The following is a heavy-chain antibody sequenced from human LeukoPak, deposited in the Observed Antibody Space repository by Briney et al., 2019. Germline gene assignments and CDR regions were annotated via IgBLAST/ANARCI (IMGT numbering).Heavy chain of an antibody. Sequence: ASVKVSCKASRGTFSSYAISWVRQAPGQGLEWMGIINPSGGSTSYAQKFQGRVTMTRDMSTSTVYMELSSLRSEDTAVYYCARDGGSVTEYSSSWYLIGWWFDYWGQGTLVTVSS. CDR3: ARDGGSVTEYSSSWYLIGWWFDY. V-gene: IGHV1-46*01. D-gene: IGHD6-13*01. CDR1: RGTFSSYA. CDR2: INPSGGST. J-gene: IGHJ4*02.